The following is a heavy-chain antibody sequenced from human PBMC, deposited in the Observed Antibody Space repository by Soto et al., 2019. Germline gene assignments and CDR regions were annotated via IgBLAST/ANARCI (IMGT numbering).Heavy chain of an antibody. V-gene: IGHV3-7*03. CDR2: INQYGSEK. J-gene: IGHJ4*02. CDR3: AVYGSSVSAAAY. D-gene: IGHD3-10*01. CDR1: GFTFANHW. Sequence: SGGSLRLSCAGYGFTFANHWLSWVRQAPGKGLEWVANINQYGSEKYYVDSVKGRFTISRDNAKNSLYLQMNSLRVEDTAVYYCAVYGSSVSAAAYWGQGTLVTVSS.